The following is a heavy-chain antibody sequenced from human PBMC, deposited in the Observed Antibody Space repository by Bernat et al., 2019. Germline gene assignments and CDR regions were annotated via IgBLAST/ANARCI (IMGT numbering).Heavy chain of an antibody. D-gene: IGHD5-18*01. V-gene: IGHV1-3*01. Sequence: GAGVKKPGASVKGSCGASGLTVTTYAVHWVRQAPGQRLAWMGWINAGNGNTRYSQKFQGRVTISRDTSASTVYMELNSLKSEDTAVYYCARGSEGGYSYGYFDYRGQGTLVPVSS. J-gene: IGHJ4*02. CDR1: GLTVTTYA. CDR3: ARGSEGGYSYGYFDY. CDR2: INAGNGNT.